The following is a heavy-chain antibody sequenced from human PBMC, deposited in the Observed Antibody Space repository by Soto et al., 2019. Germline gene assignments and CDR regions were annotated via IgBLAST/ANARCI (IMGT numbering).Heavy chain of an antibody. D-gene: IGHD2-15*01. CDR2: ISAYNGNT. CDR3: ARDAVLVGLSDYYYYGMAV. J-gene: IGHJ6*02. Sequence: ASVKVSCKAPGYTFTSSGISWVRQAPGQGLEWMGWISAYNGNTNYAQKLQGRVTMTTDTSTSTAYMELRSLRSDDTAVYYCARDAVLVGLSDYYYYGMAVCGQGTTVPVSS. V-gene: IGHV1-18*01. CDR1: GYTFTSSG.